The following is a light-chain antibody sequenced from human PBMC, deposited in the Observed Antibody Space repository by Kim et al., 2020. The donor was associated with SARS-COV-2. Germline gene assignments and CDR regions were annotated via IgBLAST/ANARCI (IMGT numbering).Light chain of an antibody. CDR2: DND. Sequence: QSVLTHPPSVSAAPGQKVTISCSGSSSNIANNHVAWYQQVPGTAPKLLIYDNDKRPSGISDRFSGSKSGTSATLGITGLQTGDEADYHCGTWDNSLSAVVFGGGTKLTVL. V-gene: IGLV1-51*01. J-gene: IGLJ2*01. CDR3: GTWDNSLSAVV. CDR1: SSNIANNH.